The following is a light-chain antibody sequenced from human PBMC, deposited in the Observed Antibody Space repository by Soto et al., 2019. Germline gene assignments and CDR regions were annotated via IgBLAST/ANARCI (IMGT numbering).Light chain of an antibody. CDR1: SSDVGGYNY. CDR3: SSYTRTITLV. CDR2: DVS. V-gene: IGLV2-14*01. J-gene: IGLJ3*02. Sequence: QSALTQPASVSGSPGQSITISCTGTSSDVGGYNYVSWYQQHPDKAPKLMIYDVSNRPSGVSNRFSGSKSGNTASLTISGLQAEDEADYYCSSYTRTITLVFGGGTKLTVL.